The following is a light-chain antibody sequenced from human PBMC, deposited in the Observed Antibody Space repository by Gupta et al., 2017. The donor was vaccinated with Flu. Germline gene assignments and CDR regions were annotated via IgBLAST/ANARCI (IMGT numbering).Light chain of an antibody. CDR3: CSDAGSSWV. J-gene: IGLJ3*02. Sequence: QSALTQPGSVSGSPGQSVTISCTGTRSDVGGYNYVSWYQQHPGHAPTLMIYVGSKRTSGVTDRFSGYKAGNTASLTISVLEAEDEADYYCCSDAGSSWVFGGGTKLTVL. CDR2: VGS. CDR1: RSDVGGYNY. V-gene: IGLV2-11*01.